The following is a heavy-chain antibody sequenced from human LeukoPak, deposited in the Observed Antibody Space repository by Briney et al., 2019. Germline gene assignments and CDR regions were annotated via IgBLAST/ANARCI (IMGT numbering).Heavy chain of an antibody. Sequence: PSETLSLTCTVSGGSISSSSYYWGWIRQPPGKGLEWIGSIYYSGSTYYNPSLKSRVTISVDTSKNQFSLKLSSVTAADTAVYYCARNGYYDFWSGYTGVGHRGGEDAFDIWGQGTMVTVSS. D-gene: IGHD3-3*01. J-gene: IGHJ3*02. CDR2: IYYSGST. CDR3: ARNGYYDFWSGYTGVGHRGGEDAFDI. CDR1: GGSISSSSYY. V-gene: IGHV4-39*07.